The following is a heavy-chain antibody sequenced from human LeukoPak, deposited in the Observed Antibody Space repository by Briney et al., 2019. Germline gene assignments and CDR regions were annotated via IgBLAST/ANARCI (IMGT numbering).Heavy chain of an antibody. CDR2: IYYSGST. CDR1: GGSISSGDYY. D-gene: IGHD1-26*01. Sequence: SQTLSLTCTVSGGSISSGDYYWSWIRQPPGKGLEWIGYIYYSGSTYYNPSLKSRVTISVDTSKNQFSLKLSSVTAADTAVYYCARDRPPVGAFGYWGQGTLVTVSS. CDR3: ARDRPPVGAFGY. V-gene: IGHV4-30-4*08. J-gene: IGHJ4*02.